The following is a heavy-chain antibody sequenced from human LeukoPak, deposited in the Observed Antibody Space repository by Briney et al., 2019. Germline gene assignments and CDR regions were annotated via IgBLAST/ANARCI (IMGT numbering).Heavy chain of an antibody. V-gene: IGHV3-15*01. J-gene: IGHJ6*02. CDR2: VKSKTDGGTA. Sequence: GGSLRLSCAASGFTFSNTWMNWVRQAPGKGLEWVGHVKSKTDGGTADYAAPVKGRFTISRDNSKNTLYLQMNSLRAEDTAIYYCAKDSTTSGSYYGMDVWGQGTTVTVSS. D-gene: IGHD3-3*01. CDR1: GFTFSNTW. CDR3: AKDSTTSGSYYGMDV.